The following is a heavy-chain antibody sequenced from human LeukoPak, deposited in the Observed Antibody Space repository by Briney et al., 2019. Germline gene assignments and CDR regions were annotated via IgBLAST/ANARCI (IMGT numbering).Heavy chain of an antibody. Sequence: ASVNVSCKASGYTFTNHDINWVRQASGQGLEWMGWMNPKSGNTGYLQKFQGRVTMTRDTSMSTAFMELSSLTSEDTAVYYCARGVNSQGTAMVLFDSWGQGSLVTVSP. CDR1: GYTFTNHD. CDR3: ARGVNSQGTAMVLFDS. J-gene: IGHJ4*02. V-gene: IGHV1-8*01. CDR2: MNPKSGNT. D-gene: IGHD5-18*01.